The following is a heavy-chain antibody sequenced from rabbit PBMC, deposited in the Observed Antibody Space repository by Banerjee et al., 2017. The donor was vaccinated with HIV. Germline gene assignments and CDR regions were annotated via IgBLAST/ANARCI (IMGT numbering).Heavy chain of an antibody. CDR1: GFSFNNNYV. D-gene: IGHD4-1*01. V-gene: IGHV1S45*01. Sequence: QEQLKETGGGLVQPGGSLTLSCTASGFSFNNNYVMCWVRQAPGKGLEWIACINSNTGNTVYASWAKGPFTISKTSSTTVTLQMTSLTAADTATYFCAIMNSRGWGDFNLWGPGTLVTVS. J-gene: IGHJ4*01. CDR3: AIMNSRGWGDFNL. CDR2: INSNTGNT.